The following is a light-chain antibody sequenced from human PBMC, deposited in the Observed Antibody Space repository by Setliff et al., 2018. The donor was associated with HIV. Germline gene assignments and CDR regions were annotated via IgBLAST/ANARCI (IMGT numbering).Light chain of an antibody. CDR3: GTWDTSLSAAV. J-gene: IGLJ1*01. V-gene: IGLV1-51*01. Sequence: QSVLTQPPSVSAAPGQKVTISCSGSSSNTANNYVSWYQQLPRTAPKLLIYDNNKRPSGIPGRFSGSQSGASATLDITGLQTGDEADYYCGTWDTSLSAAVFGTGTKVTVL. CDR1: SSNTANNY. CDR2: DNN.